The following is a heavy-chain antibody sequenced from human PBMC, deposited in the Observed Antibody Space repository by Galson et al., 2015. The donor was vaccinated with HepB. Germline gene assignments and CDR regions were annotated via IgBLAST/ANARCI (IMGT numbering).Heavy chain of an antibody. CDR3: ARDPLRRDAFDI. CDR1: GGSISSGGYY. V-gene: IGHV4-31*03. J-gene: IGHJ3*02. Sequence: TLSLTCTVSGGSISSGGYYWSWIRQHPGKGLEWIGYIYYSGSTYYNPSLKSRVTISVDTSKNQFSLKLSSVTAADTAVYYCARDPLRRDAFDIWGQGTMVTVSS. D-gene: IGHD1-14*01. CDR2: IYYSGST.